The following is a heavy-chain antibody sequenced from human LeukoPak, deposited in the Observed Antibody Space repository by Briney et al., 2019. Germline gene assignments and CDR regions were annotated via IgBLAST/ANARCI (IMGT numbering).Heavy chain of an antibody. Sequence: SETLSLTCTVSGGSISSYYWSWIRQPPGKGLEWIGNIYYSGSTNYNPSHKSRVTISVDTSKNQSSLTLSSVTAADTAVYYCTRGSIAYYYMDVWGKGTTVTISS. D-gene: IGHD3-22*01. CDR3: TRGSIAYYYMDV. CDR1: GGSISSYY. CDR2: IYYSGST. J-gene: IGHJ6*03. V-gene: IGHV4-59*01.